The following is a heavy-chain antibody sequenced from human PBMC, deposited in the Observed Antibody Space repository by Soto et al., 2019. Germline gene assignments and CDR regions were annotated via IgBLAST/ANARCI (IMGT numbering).Heavy chain of an antibody. CDR1: GGTFSNSA. CDR3: ARDKDRQHLGGNYYYILDV. J-gene: IGHJ6*02. CDR2: IMPIFRTP. V-gene: IGHV1-69*13. Sequence: SVKVSCKASGGTFSNSAISWVRQAPGQGLEWMGGIMPIFRTPDYAQRFQGRVTITADESTSTAYMELSGLRPDDTAVYYCARDKDRQHLGGNYYYILDVWGQGTTVTVSS.